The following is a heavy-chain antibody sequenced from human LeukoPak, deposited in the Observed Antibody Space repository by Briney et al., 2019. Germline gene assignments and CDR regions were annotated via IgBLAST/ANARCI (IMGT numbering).Heavy chain of an antibody. J-gene: IGHJ4*02. CDR1: GDSVSSNSAA. D-gene: IGHD4-17*01. Sequence: SQTLSLTCAISGDSVSSNSAAWNWIRQSPSRGLEWLGRTYYRSKWYNDYAVSVKSRITINPDTSKNHFSLKLTSVTAADTAVYFCASRPTTWGFFDSWGQGTLVTVSS. V-gene: IGHV6-1*01. CDR2: TYYRSKWYN. CDR3: ASRPTTWGFFDS.